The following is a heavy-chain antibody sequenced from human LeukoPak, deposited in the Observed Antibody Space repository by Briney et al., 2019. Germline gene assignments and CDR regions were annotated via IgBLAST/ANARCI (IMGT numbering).Heavy chain of an antibody. CDR3: ARARFLDYYDSSGYYFGY. CDR2: INPSGGST. CDR1: GYTFTSYY. V-gene: IGHV1-46*01. Sequence: ASVKVSCKASGYTFTSYYMHWVRQAPGQGLEWMGIINPSGGSTSYAQKFQGRVTITADESTSTAYMELSSLRSEDTAVYYCARARFLDYYDSSGYYFGYWGQGTLVTVSS. D-gene: IGHD3-22*01. J-gene: IGHJ4*02.